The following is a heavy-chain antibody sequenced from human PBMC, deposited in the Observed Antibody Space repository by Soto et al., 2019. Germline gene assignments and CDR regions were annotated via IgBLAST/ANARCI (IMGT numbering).Heavy chain of an antibody. Sequence: QVQLVQSGAEVKKPGSSVKVSCKASGGTFSSYAISWVRQAPGQGLEWMGGIIPIFGTANYAQKFQGRVTITGDESASTAYMGLSSLRSEDTAVYYCERANSSASGFRYWGQGTLLTVSS. D-gene: IGHD6-6*01. CDR3: ERANSSASGFRY. J-gene: IGHJ4*02. CDR1: GGTFSSYA. V-gene: IGHV1-69*12. CDR2: IIPIFGTA.